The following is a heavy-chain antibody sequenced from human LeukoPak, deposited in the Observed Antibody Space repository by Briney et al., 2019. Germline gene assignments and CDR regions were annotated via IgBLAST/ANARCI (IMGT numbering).Heavy chain of an antibody. CDR1: GFTFRNYV. J-gene: IGHJ4*02. CDR2: TSSDLNVK. V-gene: IGHV3-30-3*01. CDR3: AREGYYGSGSPPSLYFDY. D-gene: IGHD3-10*01. Sequence: PGGSRGLSCAASGFTFRNYVIHWVRRAPGKGPEWGAVTSSDLNVKLYADSVKGRFTISRDNSRSTLYLQMNSLRPEDTAIYYCAREGYYGSGSPPSLYFDYWGQGTLVTVSS.